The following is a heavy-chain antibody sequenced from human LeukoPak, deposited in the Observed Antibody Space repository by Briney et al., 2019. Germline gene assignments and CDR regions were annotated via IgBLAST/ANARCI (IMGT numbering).Heavy chain of an antibody. CDR3: ARDPRYGGNSFGYYFDY. CDR2: ISSSSSTI. V-gene: IGHV3-48*02. D-gene: IGHD4-23*01. Sequence: GGSLRLSCAASGFTFSSYSMNWVRQAPGKGLEWVSYISSSSSTIYYADSVKGRFTISGDNAKNSLYLQMNSLRDEDTAVYYCARDPRYGGNSFGYYFDYWGQGTLVTVSS. CDR1: GFTFSSYS. J-gene: IGHJ4*02.